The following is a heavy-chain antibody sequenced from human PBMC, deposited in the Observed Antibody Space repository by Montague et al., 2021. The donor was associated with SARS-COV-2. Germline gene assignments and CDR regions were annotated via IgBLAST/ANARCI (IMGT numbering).Heavy chain of an antibody. J-gene: IGHJ6*02. Sequence: SETLSLTCTVSGGSISSSSYYWSWIWQPPGKGREWIGYIDDSGCTNYNPSLKSRATISVDTAKNQFSLKLSSVTDADTAVYYCARDGVLRYFDWLGDRYGMYVSGQGTTVTVSS. CDR2: IDDSGCT. V-gene: IGHV4-61*01. CDR3: ARDGVLRYFDWLGDRYGMYV. D-gene: IGHD3-9*01. CDR1: GGSISSSSYY.